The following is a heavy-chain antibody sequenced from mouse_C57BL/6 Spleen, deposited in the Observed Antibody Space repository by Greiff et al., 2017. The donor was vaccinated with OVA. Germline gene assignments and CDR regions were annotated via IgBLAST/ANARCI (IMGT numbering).Heavy chain of an antibody. CDR2: INPNNGGT. Sequence: EVQLQQSGPELVKPGASVKIPCKASGYTFTDYNMDWVKQSHGKSLEWIGDINPNNGGTIYNQKFKGKATLTVDKSSSTAYMELRSLTSEDTAVYYCASKGYDYDGAWFAYWGQGTLVTVSA. J-gene: IGHJ3*01. V-gene: IGHV1-18*01. D-gene: IGHD2-4*01. CDR3: ASKGYDYDGAWFAY. CDR1: GYTFTDYN.